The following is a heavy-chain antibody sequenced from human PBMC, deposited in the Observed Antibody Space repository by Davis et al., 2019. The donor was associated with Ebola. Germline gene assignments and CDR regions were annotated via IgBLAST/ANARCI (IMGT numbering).Heavy chain of an antibody. V-gene: IGHV5-51*01. CDR2: IYPGDFDT. CDR3: ARIGRLRAEVPPFFDY. J-gene: IGHJ4*02. D-gene: IGHD4-17*01. CDR1: GYDFSKSW. Sequence: GESLKISCKASGYDFSKSWIAWVRQMPGKGLEWMGIIYPGDFDTRYSPSFQGQVTISVDRSISTAYLQWSSLEASDTAVYYCARIGRLRAEVPPFFDYWGQGTLVTVSS.